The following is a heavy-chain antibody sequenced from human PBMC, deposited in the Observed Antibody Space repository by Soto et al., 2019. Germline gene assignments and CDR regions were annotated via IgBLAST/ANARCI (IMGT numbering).Heavy chain of an antibody. CDR1: GFDFISSG. Sequence: SVKVSCKASGFDFISSGIQWVRQARGQGLEWIGWIVVYSGQTHYEQKFQDRVTITRDTSTGTADIEMTSLSSEDTAVYYCSSDRPDTAIGGFVWG. D-gene: IGHD2-21*02. V-gene: IGHV1-58*02. CDR2: IVVYSGQT. CDR3: SSDRPDTAIGGFV. J-gene: IGHJ3*01.